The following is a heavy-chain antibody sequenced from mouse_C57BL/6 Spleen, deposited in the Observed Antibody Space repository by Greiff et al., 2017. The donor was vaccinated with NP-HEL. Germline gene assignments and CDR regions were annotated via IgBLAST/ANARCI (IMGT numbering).Heavy chain of an antibody. J-gene: IGHJ4*01. CDR2: IHPNSGST. D-gene: IGHD2-5*01. Sequence: QVQLQQPGAELVKPGASVKLSCKASGYTFTSYWMHWVKQRPGQGLEWIGMIHPNSGSTNYNEKFKSKATLTVDKSSSTAYMQLSSLTSEDSAVYDCARGDYYSNYDAMDYWGQGTSVTVSS. CDR1: GYTFTSYW. CDR3: ARGDYYSNYDAMDY. V-gene: IGHV1-64*01.